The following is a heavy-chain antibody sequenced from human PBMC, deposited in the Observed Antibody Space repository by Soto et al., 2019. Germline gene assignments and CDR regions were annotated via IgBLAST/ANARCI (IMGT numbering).Heavy chain of an antibody. Sequence: GESLRLSCAASGFDFSNYGMHWVRQTTGKGLEWVSAIGAAGDTYYPDSVKGRFSISRENAKNSLYLQMNSLRAEDTAVYYCGRARLGYHGTLDYWGQGT. CDR1: GFDFSNYG. D-gene: IGHD1-1*01. CDR2: IGAAGDT. V-gene: IGHV3-13*04. CDR3: GRARLGYHGTLDY. J-gene: IGHJ4*02.